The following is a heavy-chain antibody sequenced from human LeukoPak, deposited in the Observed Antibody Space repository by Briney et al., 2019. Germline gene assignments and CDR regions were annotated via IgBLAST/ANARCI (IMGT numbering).Heavy chain of an antibody. CDR2: ISGHGDST. V-gene: IGHV3-23*01. J-gene: IGHJ1*01. Sequence: PGGSLRLSCAASGLAFSNYAMSWVRQAPGKGLEWISAISGHGDSTYYADSVNGRFTISRDNSKDTLYLQMDGLSVGDTAVYYCAKDLDDLNTFPPLFQNWGQGTLVTVSS. CDR1: GLAFSNYA. CDR3: AKDLDDLNTFPPLFQN. D-gene: IGHD2/OR15-2a*01.